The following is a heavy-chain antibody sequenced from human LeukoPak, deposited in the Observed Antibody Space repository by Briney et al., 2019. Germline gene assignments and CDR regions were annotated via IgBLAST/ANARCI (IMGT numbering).Heavy chain of an antibody. V-gene: IGHV3-23*01. CDR3: ARLQPLVIPAAKLGFDY. J-gene: IGHJ4*02. Sequence: GGSLRLSCAASGFTFSNYGMGWVRQTPGKGLEWLSSVSGSGANTYYADSVKGLFTISRDNSRDRIYLQMNSLRTDDTAVYYCARLQPLVIPAAKLGFDYWGQGTLVTVSS. CDR2: VSGSGANT. D-gene: IGHD2-2*01. CDR1: GFTFSNYG.